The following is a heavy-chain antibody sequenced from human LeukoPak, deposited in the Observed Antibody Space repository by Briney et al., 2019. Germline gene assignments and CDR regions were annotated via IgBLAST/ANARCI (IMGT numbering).Heavy chain of an antibody. V-gene: IGHV4-30-2*05. CDR1: GGSISSGGYS. J-gene: IGHJ4*02. CDR3: ARGAMVRGVRFDY. CDR2: IYYSGST. Sequence: SETLSLTCAVSGGSISSGGYSWSWIRQPPGKGLEWIGYIYYSGSTYYNPSLKSRVTISVDTSKNQFSLKLSSVTAADTAVYYCARGAMVRGVRFDYWGQGTLVTVSS. D-gene: IGHD3-10*01.